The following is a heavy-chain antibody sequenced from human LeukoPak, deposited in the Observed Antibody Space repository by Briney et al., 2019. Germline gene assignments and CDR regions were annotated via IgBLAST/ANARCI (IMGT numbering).Heavy chain of an antibody. D-gene: IGHD6-13*01. V-gene: IGHV4-61*02. CDR3: ARDRPGGSSLDY. CDR1: GGSISSGGYY. Sequence: SETLSLTCSVSGGSISSGGYYWSWVRQPAGKGLEWIGRIHPSGSTNYNPSLKSRVTLSVDTSKNQFSLKLSSVTAADTAVYYCARDRPGGSSLDYWGQGTLVTVSS. J-gene: IGHJ4*02. CDR2: IHPSGST.